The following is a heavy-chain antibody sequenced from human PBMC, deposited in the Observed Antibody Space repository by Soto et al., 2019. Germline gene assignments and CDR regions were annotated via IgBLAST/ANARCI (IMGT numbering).Heavy chain of an antibody. CDR3: ARHASAGQRVDY. V-gene: IGHV4-39*01. D-gene: IGHD6-25*01. J-gene: IGHJ4*02. Sequence: QLQLQESGPRLVKHSETLSLTCTVSGGSISSSSYYWGWIRQPPGKGLEWIGSIYYSGSTYYNPSLNSPVTISVDTSKNQFSLKLSSVTAADTAVYYCARHASAGQRVDYWGQGTLVTVSS. CDR1: GGSISSSSYY. CDR2: IYYSGST.